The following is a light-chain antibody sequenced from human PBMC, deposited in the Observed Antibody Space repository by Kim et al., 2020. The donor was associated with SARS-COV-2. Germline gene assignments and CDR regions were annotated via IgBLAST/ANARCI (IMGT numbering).Light chain of an antibody. CDR3: QSRDSGGNVV. V-gene: IGLV3-19*01. J-gene: IGLJ2*01. CDR2: GRN. CDR1: SLRSYY. Sequence: SSELTQDPAVSVALGPTVRITCQGDSLRSYYATWYQQKPRQAPVLVMYGRNSRPSGVPDRFSGSTSGNTASLTISGAQAEDEADFYCQSRDSGGNVVFGGGTQLTV.